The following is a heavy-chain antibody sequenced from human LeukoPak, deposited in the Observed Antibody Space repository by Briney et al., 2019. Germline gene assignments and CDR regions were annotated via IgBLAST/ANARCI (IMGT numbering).Heavy chain of an antibody. J-gene: IGHJ4*02. Sequence: SETLSLTCTVSGGSFTNHFWNWVRQPPGKGLEWIGEISGNGNTRYNPSLSSRVTISVDTSKNQFSLRLNSVTAADTAVYYRARDPGGTGTSDFDFWGQGTLVTVSS. CDR2: ISGNGNT. V-gene: IGHV4-59*11. CDR3: ARDPGGTGTSDFDF. CDR1: GGSFTNHF. D-gene: IGHD1-7*01.